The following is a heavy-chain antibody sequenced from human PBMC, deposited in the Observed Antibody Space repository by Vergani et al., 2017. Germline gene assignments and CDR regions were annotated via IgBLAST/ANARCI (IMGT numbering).Heavy chain of an antibody. CDR1: GFTFDDYA. D-gene: IGHD2-15*01. Sequence: EVQLVESGGVLVQPGRSLRLSCAASGFTFDDYAMHWVRQAPGKGLEWVSGISWHSGSTGYADSVKGRFTISRDNAKNSLYLQMNSLRADDTALYYCAKSRYCSGGSCYRGYYYYGMDVWGQGTTVTVSS. J-gene: IGHJ6*02. CDR2: ISWHSGST. V-gene: IGHV3-9*01. CDR3: AKSRYCSGGSCYRGYYYYGMDV.